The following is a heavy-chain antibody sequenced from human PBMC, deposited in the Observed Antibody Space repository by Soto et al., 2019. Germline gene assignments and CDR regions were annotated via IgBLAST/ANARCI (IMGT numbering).Heavy chain of an antibody. D-gene: IGHD2-21*02. Sequence: QVQLVQSGAEVKKPGASVRISCRASGYSFTSTYVHWVRQAPGQGPEWMGIINPAGGTTYYAQKFQGRLTIPSETSTDTVFMDLNDLPSEDTAVYFCALKVVTYYDNWGQGTLLTVSS. CDR1: GYSFTSTY. CDR2: INPAGGTT. J-gene: IGHJ4*02. V-gene: IGHV1-46*01. CDR3: ALKVVTYYDN.